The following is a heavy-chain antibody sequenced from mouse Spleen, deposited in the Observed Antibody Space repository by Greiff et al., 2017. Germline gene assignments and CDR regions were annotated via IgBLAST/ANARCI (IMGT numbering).Heavy chain of an antibody. V-gene: IGHV2-4-1*01. CDR1: GFSLTNYA. CDR2: IWSDGST. CDR3: ARKGGYYYDGSPWFAY. J-gene: IGHJ3*01. Sequence: VKLMESGPGLVAPSQSLSITCTVSGFSLTNYAVHWVRQSPGKGLEWLGVIWSDGSTDYNAAFISRLSISKDNSKSQVFFKMNSLQADDTAIYYCARKGGYYYDGSPWFAYWGQGTLVTVSA. D-gene: IGHD1-1*01.